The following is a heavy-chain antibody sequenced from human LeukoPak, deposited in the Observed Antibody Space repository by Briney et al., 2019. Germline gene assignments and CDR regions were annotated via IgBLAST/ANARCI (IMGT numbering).Heavy chain of an antibody. V-gene: IGHV4-30-4*02. CDR2: IYYSGST. CDR3: ARGSASSPRRGFPDY. CDR1: GGSISSGDYY. D-gene: IGHD6-13*01. J-gene: IGHJ4*02. Sequence: SETRSLTCTVSGGSISSGDYYWSWIRQPPGKGLEWIGYIYYSGSTYYNPSLKSRVTISVDTSKNQFSLKLSSVTAADTAVYYCARGSASSPRRGFPDYWGQGTLVTVSS.